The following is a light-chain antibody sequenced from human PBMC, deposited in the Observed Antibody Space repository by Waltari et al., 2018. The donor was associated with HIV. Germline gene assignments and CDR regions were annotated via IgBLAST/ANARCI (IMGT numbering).Light chain of an antibody. V-gene: IGLV2-8*01. Sequence: QSALTQPPSASGSPGQSVTISGTGTSGDVGSYNFVSWYKQHPGKAPKLLIFEVSKRPSGVPDRFSGSKSGNTASLTVSGLQPEDEADYYCSSYAGSNNLLFGGGTKLTVL. CDR2: EVS. CDR1: SGDVGSYNF. J-gene: IGLJ2*01. CDR3: SSYAGSNNLL.